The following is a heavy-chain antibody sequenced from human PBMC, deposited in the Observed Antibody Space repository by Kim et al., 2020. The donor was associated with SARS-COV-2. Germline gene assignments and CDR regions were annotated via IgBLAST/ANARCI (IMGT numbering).Heavy chain of an antibody. Sequence: KSRVTISVDTSKNQFSLKLSSVTAADTAVYYCASLRRYYGSGSPSGWFDPWGQGTLVTVSS. V-gene: IGHV4-30-2*04. D-gene: IGHD3-10*01. CDR3: ASLRRYYGSGSPSGWFDP. J-gene: IGHJ5*02.